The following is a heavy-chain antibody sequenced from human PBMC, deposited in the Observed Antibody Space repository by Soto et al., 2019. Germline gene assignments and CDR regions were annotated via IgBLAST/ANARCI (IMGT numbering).Heavy chain of an antibody. D-gene: IGHD1-1*01. CDR1: GFTFNSYS. J-gene: IGHJ3*01. CDR3: ARYDAFKAFDL. CDR2: ISSGSVHI. V-gene: IGHV3-21*02. Sequence: EVELVESGGGLVKPGGSPRLSCAASGFTFNSYSVNWVRQAPGKGLEWVASISSGSVHIDFADSVKGRFTISRDEVTNSVSLQMDSLRVEDTGIYYCARYDAFKAFDLWGQGTMVTVSS.